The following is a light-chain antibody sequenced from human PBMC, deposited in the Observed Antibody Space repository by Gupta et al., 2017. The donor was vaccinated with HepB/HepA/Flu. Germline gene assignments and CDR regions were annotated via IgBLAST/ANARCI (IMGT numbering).Light chain of an antibody. V-gene: IGKV3-15*01. J-gene: IGKJ1*01. Sequence: EIVMTQSPATLSVSPGERATLSCRASQSVNSNLAWYQQKPGQAPRLLLYGASTRASGIPARFSGSASGTDFTLTISSQQSEDFTVYYCQQYNNWPPTFGQGTKVEIK. CDR2: GAS. CDR3: QQYNNWPPT. CDR1: QSVNSN.